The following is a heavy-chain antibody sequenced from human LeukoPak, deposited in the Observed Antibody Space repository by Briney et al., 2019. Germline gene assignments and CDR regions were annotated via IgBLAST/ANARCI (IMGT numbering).Heavy chain of an antibody. CDR2: IDPSDSYN. D-gene: IGHD6-6*01. CDR3: ARAYSRSRFDY. CDR1: GYNFTNYW. J-gene: IGHJ4*02. Sequence: GESLKISCKGSGYNFTNYWLSWVRQMPGKGLEWIGTIDPSDSYNNYSPSFQGHITISADKSISTAYLPWSCLKASDTAMYYGARAYSRSRFDYWGQGTLVTVSS. V-gene: IGHV5-10-1*01.